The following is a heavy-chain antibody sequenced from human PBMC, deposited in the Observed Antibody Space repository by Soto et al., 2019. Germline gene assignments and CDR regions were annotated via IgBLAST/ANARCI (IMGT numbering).Heavy chain of an antibody. CDR3: ARGQRFSDWFDP. J-gene: IGHJ5*02. D-gene: IGHD2-2*01. CDR2: VYSSGGT. Sequence: QVHLQQSGPGLVNPSETLSLTCTVSGGSMSSYYWTWIRQPAGKGLEWIGRVYSSGGTHYNPSLKCRVTIPLDTSKNQFSLRPLSVTDADTAVYYCARGQRFSDWFDPWGQGTLVTVSS. V-gene: IGHV4-4*07. CDR1: GGSMSSYY.